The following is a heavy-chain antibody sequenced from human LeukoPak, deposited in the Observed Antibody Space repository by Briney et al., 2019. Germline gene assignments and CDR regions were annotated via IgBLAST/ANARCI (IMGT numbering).Heavy chain of an antibody. CDR2: IYTSGST. CDR1: GGSISSYY. CDR3: ARLNYYDSSIDY. D-gene: IGHD3-22*01. J-gene: IGHJ4*02. Sequence: SETLSLTCTVSGGSISSYYWSWIRQPPGKGLEWIGYIYTSGSTNYNPSLKSRVTISVDTSKNQFSLKLSSVTAADTAVYYCARLNYYDSSIDYWGQGTLVAVSP. V-gene: IGHV4-4*09.